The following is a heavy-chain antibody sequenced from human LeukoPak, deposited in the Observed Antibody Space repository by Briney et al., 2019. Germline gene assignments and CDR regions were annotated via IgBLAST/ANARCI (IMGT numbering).Heavy chain of an antibody. V-gene: IGHV3-7*03. CDR1: GFTFSSYW. D-gene: IGHD3-16*01. Sequence: PGGSLRLSCAASGFTFSSYWMNWARQAPGKGLEWAASINHNGNVNYYVDSVKGRFTTSRDNAKNSLYLQMSNLRAEDTAVYFCARGGGLDVWGQGATVTVSS. CDR2: INHNGNVN. J-gene: IGHJ6*02. CDR3: ARGGGLDV.